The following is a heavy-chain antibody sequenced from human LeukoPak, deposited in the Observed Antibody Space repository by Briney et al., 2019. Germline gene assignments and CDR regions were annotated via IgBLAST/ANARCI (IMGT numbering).Heavy chain of an antibody. CDR3: VRGRSGTGAGYYFDY. V-gene: IGHV3-21*01. CDR2: ISSSSSYI. CDR1: GFTFSSYV. J-gene: IGHJ4*02. D-gene: IGHD3/OR15-3a*01. Sequence: GGSLRLSCAVSGFTFSSYVMNWVRQAPGKGLEWVSSISSSSSYIDYADSVKGRFTISRDNAKNSLYLHMNSLRAEDTAVYYCVRGRSGTGAGYYFDYWGQGTLVNVSS.